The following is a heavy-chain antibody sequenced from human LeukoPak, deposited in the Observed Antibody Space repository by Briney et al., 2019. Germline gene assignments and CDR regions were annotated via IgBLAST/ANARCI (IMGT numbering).Heavy chain of an antibody. D-gene: IGHD2-15*01. CDR2: INPNNGGT. J-gene: IGHJ4*02. V-gene: IGHV1-2*06. CDR1: GYTFTGYY. Sequence: ASVKVSCKASGYTFTGYYMHWVRQAPGQGLEWMGRINPNNGGTNYAQKFQGRVTITRDTSISTAYMELSRLRSDDTAVYYCAYDLVVVAATPVWGQGTLVTVSS. CDR3: AYDLVVVAATPV.